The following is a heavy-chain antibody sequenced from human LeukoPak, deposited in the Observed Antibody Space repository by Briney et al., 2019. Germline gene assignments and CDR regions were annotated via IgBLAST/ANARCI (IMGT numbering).Heavy chain of an antibody. CDR3: ASSRYYYDSSGYYYGAFDI. V-gene: IGHV1-69*13. J-gene: IGHJ3*02. D-gene: IGHD3-22*01. CDR2: IIPIFGTA. Sequence: SVKVSCKASGGTFSSYAISWVRQAPGQGLEWMGGIIPIFGTANYAQKFQGRVTITADESTSTAYMEPSSLRSEDTAVYYCASSRYYYDSSGYYYGAFDIWGQGTMVTVSS. CDR1: GGTFSSYA.